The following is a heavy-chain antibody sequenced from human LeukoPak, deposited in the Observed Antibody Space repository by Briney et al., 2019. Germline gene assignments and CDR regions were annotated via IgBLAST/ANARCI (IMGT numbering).Heavy chain of an antibody. V-gene: IGHV4-34*01. CDR2: INHSGST. D-gene: IGHD3-22*01. CDR1: GGSFSGYY. Sequence: PSETLSLTCAVYGGSFSGYYWSWIRQPPGKGLEWIGEINHSGSTNYNPSLKSRVTISVDTSKNQFSLKLSPVTAADTAVYYCAREVADMIVGDLRAFDIWGQGTMVTVSS. J-gene: IGHJ3*02. CDR3: AREVADMIVGDLRAFDI.